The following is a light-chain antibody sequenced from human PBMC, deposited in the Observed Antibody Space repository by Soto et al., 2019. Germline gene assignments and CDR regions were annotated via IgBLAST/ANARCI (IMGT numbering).Light chain of an antibody. Sequence: EIVFTQSPGTLSLSPGERATLSCSASQSVDSSFVAWFQQKPGQAPRLLIYGTSSRATGIPDRFSGSGSGTDFTLTINGLEPEDFAMYFCQQYGSSPWTFGQGTKVDIK. CDR2: GTS. CDR3: QQYGSSPWT. J-gene: IGKJ1*01. V-gene: IGKV3-20*01. CDR1: QSVDSSF.